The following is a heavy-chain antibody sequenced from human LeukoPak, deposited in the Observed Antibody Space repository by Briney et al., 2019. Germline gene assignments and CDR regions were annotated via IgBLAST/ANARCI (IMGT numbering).Heavy chain of an antibody. J-gene: IGHJ5*02. CDR1: GYTFTGYY. CDR2: INPNSGGT. CDR3: ARGRRSPVLRYFDWLNWFDP. Sequence: ASVKVSCKASGYTFTGYYMHWVRQAPGQGLEWMGWINPNSGGTNYAQKFQGRVTMTRNTSISTAYMELSSLRSEDTAVYYCARGRRSPVLRYFDWLNWFDPWGQGTLVTVSS. D-gene: IGHD3-9*01. V-gene: IGHV1-2*02.